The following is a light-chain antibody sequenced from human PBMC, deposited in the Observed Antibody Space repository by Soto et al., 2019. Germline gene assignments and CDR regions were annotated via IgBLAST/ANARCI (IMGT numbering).Light chain of an antibody. V-gene: IGKV3-11*01. J-gene: IGKJ4*01. CDR1: QSVSSY. Sequence: EIVLTQSPATLSLSPGERATLSCRASQSVSSYLAWYQQKPGQAPRLLLYDASNRATGIPARFSGSGSGTDFTRTISSREPEDVAVYDCQRRSNWPPLTFGGRPKLQLQ. CDR3: QRRSNWPPLT. CDR2: DAS.